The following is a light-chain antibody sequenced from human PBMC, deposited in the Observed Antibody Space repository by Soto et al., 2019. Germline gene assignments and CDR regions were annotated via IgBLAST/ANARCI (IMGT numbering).Light chain of an antibody. CDR3: QTRGTGSHVV. CDR2: LDSDGSH. J-gene: IGLJ2*01. Sequence: QSVLTQSPSASASLGASVKLTCTLSSGHSSYAIAWHQQQPEKGPRYLMKLDSDGSHTKGDAIPDRFSGSSSGAERYLTISSLQSEDEADYYCQTRGTGSHVVFGGGTKLTVL. CDR1: SGHSSYA. V-gene: IGLV4-69*01.